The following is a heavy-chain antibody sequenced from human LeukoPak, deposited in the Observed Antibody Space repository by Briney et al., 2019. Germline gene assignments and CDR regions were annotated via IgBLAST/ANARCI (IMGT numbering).Heavy chain of an antibody. D-gene: IGHD4-17*01. V-gene: IGHV3-30*18. Sequence: GGSLRLSCAASGFTFSSYGMHWVRQAPGKGLERVAVISYDGSNKYYADSVKGRFTISRDNSKNTLYLQMNSLRAEDTAVYYCAKADLYGDYVSAAFDIWGQGTMVTVSS. CDR1: GFTFSSYG. CDR3: AKADLYGDYVSAAFDI. CDR2: ISYDGSNK. J-gene: IGHJ3*02.